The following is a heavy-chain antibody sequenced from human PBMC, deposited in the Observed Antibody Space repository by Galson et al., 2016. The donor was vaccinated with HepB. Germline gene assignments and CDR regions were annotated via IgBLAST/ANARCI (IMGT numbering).Heavy chain of an antibody. D-gene: IGHD4-23*01. J-gene: IGHJ6*02. Sequence: SCKVSGHTFIELSMHWVRQAPGKGLEWMGGFDPEDGETIYAQKFQGRVTKTEDTATDTAYMELSTLRSEDTAVYYCLTGDYGGNSEYDYGMDVWGQGTTVTVSS. CDR2: FDPEDGET. V-gene: IGHV1-24*01. CDR3: LTGDYGGNSEYDYGMDV. CDR1: GHTFIELS.